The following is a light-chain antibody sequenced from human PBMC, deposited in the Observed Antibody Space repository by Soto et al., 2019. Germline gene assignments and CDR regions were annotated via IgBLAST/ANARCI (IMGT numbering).Light chain of an antibody. CDR3: SSYTSSSTYV. CDR2: EVS. J-gene: IGLJ1*01. CDR1: SSDVGGYNY. Sequence: QSALTQPASVSGSPGQSITISCTGTSSDVGGYNYVSWYQQHPGKAPKLMIYEVSNRPSGVSNRFSGSKSGNTASLTISGLRAEDEADYYCSSYTSSSTYVFGTGTKLTV. V-gene: IGLV2-14*01.